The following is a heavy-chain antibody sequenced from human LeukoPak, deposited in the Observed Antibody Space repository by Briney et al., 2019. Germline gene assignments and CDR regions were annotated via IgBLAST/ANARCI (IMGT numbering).Heavy chain of an antibody. D-gene: IGHD4-17*01. CDR2: INLNSGGT. J-gene: IGHJ4*01. V-gene: IGHV1-2*04. CDR1: GYTFTGYY. CDR3: ARDCSTVTTPYFDY. Sequence: AASVKVSCKASGYTFTGYYMHWVRQAPGQGLEWMGWINLNSGGTKYAQKFQGWVTMTRGTSISTAYMEVSRLRSDDTAVYYCARDCSTVTTPYFDYWGQGTPVTVPS.